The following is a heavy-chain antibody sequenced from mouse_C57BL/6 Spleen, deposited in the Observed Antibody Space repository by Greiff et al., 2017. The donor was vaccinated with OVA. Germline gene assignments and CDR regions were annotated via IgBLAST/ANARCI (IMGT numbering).Heavy chain of an antibody. CDR2: INPSTGGT. CDR3: AREGMITTVVAGHFDY. J-gene: IGHJ2*01. V-gene: IGHV1-42*01. CDR1: GYSFTGYY. D-gene: IGHD1-1*01. Sequence: EVQLQQSGPELVKPGASVKISCKASGYSFTGYYMNWVKQSPEKSLEWIGEINPSTGGTTYNQKFKDKATLTVDKSSSTAYMQLKSLTSEDSAVYYCAREGMITTVVAGHFDYWGQGTTLTVSS.